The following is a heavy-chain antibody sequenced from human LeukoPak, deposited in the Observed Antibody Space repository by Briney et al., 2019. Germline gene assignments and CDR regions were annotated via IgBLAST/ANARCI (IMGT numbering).Heavy chain of an antibody. CDR2: ISSSGSTI. Sequence: GGSLRLSCAASGFTLSRHGMNWVRQAPGKGLEWVSFISSSGSTIYYADSVKGRFTISRDIAKNSLFLQMNSLRAEDTAVYYCAREASYSSSWATFDYWGQGTLVTVSS. CDR3: AREASYSSSWATFDY. J-gene: IGHJ4*02. CDR1: GFTLSRHG. V-gene: IGHV3-48*01. D-gene: IGHD6-13*01.